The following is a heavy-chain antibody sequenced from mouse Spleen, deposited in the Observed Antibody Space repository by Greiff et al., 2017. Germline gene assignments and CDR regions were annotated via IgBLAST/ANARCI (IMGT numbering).Heavy chain of an antibody. CDR1: GFTFSSYA. D-gene: IGHD1-1*01. CDR3: ARYYYGSSYDAMDY. J-gene: IGHJ4*01. Sequence: EVKLMESGGGLVKLGGSLKLSCAASGFTFSSYAMSWVRQTPEKRLEWVATISSGGGNTYYPDSVKGRFTISRDNAKNTLYLQMSSLKSEDTAMYYCARYYYGSSYDAMDYWGQGTSVTVSS. V-gene: IGHV5-9*04. CDR2: ISSGGGNT.